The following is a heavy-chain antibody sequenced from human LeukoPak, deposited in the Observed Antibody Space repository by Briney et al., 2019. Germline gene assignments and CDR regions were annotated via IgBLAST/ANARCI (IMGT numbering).Heavy chain of an antibody. D-gene: IGHD4-23*01. CDR2: INHSGST. Sequence: KPSETLSLTCAVYGGSFSGYYWSWIRQPPGKGLEWIGEINHSGSTNYNPPLKSRVTISVDTSKNQFSPKLSSVTAADTAVYYCARGQTLFDYWGQGTLVTVSS. CDR3: ARGQTLFDY. CDR1: GGSFSGYY. V-gene: IGHV4-34*01. J-gene: IGHJ4*02.